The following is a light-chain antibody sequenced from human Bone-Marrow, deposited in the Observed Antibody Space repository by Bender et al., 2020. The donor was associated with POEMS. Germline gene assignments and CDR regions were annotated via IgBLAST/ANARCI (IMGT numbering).Light chain of an antibody. CDR2: EGS. Sequence: QSALTQPASVSGSPGQSITISCTGTSSDVGSYNLVSWYQQHPGKAPKLMIYEGSKRPSGVSNRFSGSKSGNTASLTISGLQAEDEADYYCASYTFSDTWVFGGGTKLTVL. CDR3: ASYTFSDTWV. J-gene: IGLJ3*02. V-gene: IGLV2-14*02. CDR1: SSDVGSYNL.